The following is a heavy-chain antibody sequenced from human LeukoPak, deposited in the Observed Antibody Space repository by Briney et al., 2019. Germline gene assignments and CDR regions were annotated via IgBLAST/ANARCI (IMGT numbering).Heavy chain of an antibody. CDR2: ISWNSGSI. J-gene: IGHJ2*01. Sequence: SLRLSCAASGFTFDDYAMHWVRQAPGKGLEWVSGISWNSGSIGYADSVKGRFTISRDNSKNTLYLQMNSLRAEDTAVYYCAKDLGRYFDLWGRGTLVTVSS. CDR3: AKDLGRYFDL. V-gene: IGHV3-9*01. CDR1: GFTFDDYA.